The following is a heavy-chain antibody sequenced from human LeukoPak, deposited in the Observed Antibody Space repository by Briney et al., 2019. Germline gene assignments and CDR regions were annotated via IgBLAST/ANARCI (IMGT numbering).Heavy chain of an antibody. D-gene: IGHD4-17*01. CDR3: ARSDYGGYVFYYYYYYMDV. V-gene: IGHV4-39*07. J-gene: IGHJ6*03. CDR1: GGSISSSSYY. Sequence: PSETLSLTCTVSGGSISSSSYYWGWIRQPPGKGLEWIGSIYYSGSTYYNPSLKSRVTISVDKSKNQFSLKLSSVTAADTAVYYCARSDYGGYVFYYYYYYMDVWGKGTTVTVSS. CDR2: IYYSGST.